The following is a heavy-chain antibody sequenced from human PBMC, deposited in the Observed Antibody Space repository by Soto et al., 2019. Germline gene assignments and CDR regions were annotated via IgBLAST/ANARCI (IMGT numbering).Heavy chain of an antibody. Sequence: ASVKVSCKASGYTFTSYDINWVRQATGQGLEWMGWTNPNSGNTGYAQKFQGRVTMTRNTSISTAYMELSSLRSEDTAVYYCARDRYDFWSGYYTWLGFGDEYYYYGMDVWGQGTTVTVSS. CDR2: TNPNSGNT. CDR1: GYTFTSYD. D-gene: IGHD3-3*01. CDR3: ARDRYDFWSGYYTWLGFGDEYYYYGMDV. V-gene: IGHV1-8*01. J-gene: IGHJ6*02.